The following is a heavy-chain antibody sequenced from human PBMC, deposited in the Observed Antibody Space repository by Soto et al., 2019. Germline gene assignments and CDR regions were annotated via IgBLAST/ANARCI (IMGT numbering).Heavy chain of an antibody. CDR1: GFTFSSYA. CDR2: ISSNGGST. V-gene: IGHV3-64*01. CDR3: ARANGDAKSFDI. J-gene: IGHJ3*02. D-gene: IGHD2-8*01. Sequence: GGSLRLSCAASGFTFSSYAMHWVRQAPGKGLEYVSAISSNGGSTYYANSVKGRFTISRDNSKNTLYLQMGSLRAEDMAVYYCARANGDAKSFDIWGQGTMVTVSS.